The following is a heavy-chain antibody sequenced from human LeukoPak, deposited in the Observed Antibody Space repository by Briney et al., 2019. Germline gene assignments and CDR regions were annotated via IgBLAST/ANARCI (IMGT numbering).Heavy chain of an antibody. CDR3: ARDSPNYYDSSGFDY. CDR2: IYSDGST. J-gene: IGHJ4*02. D-gene: IGHD3-22*01. CDR1: GFTVSSNY. Sequence: PGGSLRLSCAASGFTVSSNYMSWVRQAPGKGLEWVSVIYSDGSTYYADSVKGRFTISRDNSKNTLYLQMNSLRAEDTAVYYCARDSPNYYDSSGFDYWGQGTLVTVSS. V-gene: IGHV3-66*01.